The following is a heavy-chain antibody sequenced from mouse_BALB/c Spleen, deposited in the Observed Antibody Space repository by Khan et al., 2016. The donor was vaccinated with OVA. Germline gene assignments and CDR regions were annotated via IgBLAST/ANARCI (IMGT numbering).Heavy chain of an antibody. CDR1: GYSFVTYW. D-gene: IGHD1-1*01. Sequence: QVRLQQSGAELAKPGASVKMSCKASGYSFVTYWIHWVKQRPGQGLEWIGYINPSTGYVEYNQKFKEKATLTADSSSSTAYMQLSSLTSEDSAVYHCTRRGNSYGSTFVYWGQGTTLTVSS. J-gene: IGHJ2*01. CDR2: INPSTGYV. V-gene: IGHV1-7*01. CDR3: TRRGNSYGSTFVY.